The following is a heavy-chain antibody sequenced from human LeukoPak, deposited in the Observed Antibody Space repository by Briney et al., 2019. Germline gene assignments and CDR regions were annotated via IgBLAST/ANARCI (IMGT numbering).Heavy chain of an antibody. V-gene: IGHV5-51*01. CDR1: GSSFTSYW. J-gene: IGHJ4*02. D-gene: IGHD3-10*01. Sequence: PGAPLEISCQGSGSSFTSYWIGWVRQLPGKGLEWMGIIYPGDSDTRYSPSFQGQVTISADKSISTAYLQWSSLKASDTAMYYCARRGGPLDYWGQGTLVTVSS. CDR2: IYPGDSDT. CDR3: ARRGGPLDY.